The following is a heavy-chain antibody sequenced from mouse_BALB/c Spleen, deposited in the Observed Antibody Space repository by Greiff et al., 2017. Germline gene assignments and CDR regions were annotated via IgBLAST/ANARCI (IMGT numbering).Heavy chain of an antibody. CDR2: IYPYNGGT. V-gene: IGHV1S29*02. D-gene: IGHD2-3*01. Sequence: VQLKQSGPELVKPGASVKISCKASGYTFTDYNMHWVKQSHGKSLEWIGYIYPYNGGTGYNQKFKSKATLTVDNSSSTAYMELRSLTSEDSAVYYCAREGGDGYYLYAMDYWGQGTSVTVSS. J-gene: IGHJ4*01. CDR1: GYTFTDYN. CDR3: AREGGDGYYLYAMDY.